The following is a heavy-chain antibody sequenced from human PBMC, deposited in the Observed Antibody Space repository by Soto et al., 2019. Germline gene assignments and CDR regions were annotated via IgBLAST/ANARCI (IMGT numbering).Heavy chain of an antibody. D-gene: IGHD3-3*01. CDR2: IYYSGGT. Sequence: SETLSLTCTVSGGSISSYYWSWIRQPPGKGLEWIGYIYYSGGTNYNPSLKSRVTISVDTSKNQFSLKLSSVTAADTTVYYCARHQYDFWSGSARMYYFDYWGQGTLVTVSS. J-gene: IGHJ4*02. V-gene: IGHV4-59*08. CDR1: GGSISSYY. CDR3: ARHQYDFWSGSARMYYFDY.